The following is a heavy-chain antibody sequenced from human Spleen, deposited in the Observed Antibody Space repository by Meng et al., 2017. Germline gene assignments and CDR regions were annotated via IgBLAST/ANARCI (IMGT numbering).Heavy chain of an antibody. D-gene: IGHD4-11*01. CDR1: GGSFSDYY. Sequence: QVQLQQWGAGLLRPSETLPLTVVVSGGSFSDYYWSWIRQPPGKGLEWIGEINHSGSTNYNPSLESRATISVDTSQNNLSLKLSSVTAADSAVYYCARGPTTMAHDFDYWGQGTLVTASS. J-gene: IGHJ4*02. CDR3: ARGPTTMAHDFDY. V-gene: IGHV4-34*01. CDR2: INHSGST.